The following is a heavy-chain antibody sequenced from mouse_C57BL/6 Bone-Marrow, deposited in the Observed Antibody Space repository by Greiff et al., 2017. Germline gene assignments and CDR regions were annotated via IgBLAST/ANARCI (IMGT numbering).Heavy chain of an antibody. CDR3: ARMGYYYGSSFYWYFGV. CDR2: IDPSDSYT. V-gene: IGHV1-69*01. D-gene: IGHD1-1*01. CDR1: GYTFTSYW. Sequence: QVQLQQPGAELVMPGASVKLSCKASGYTFTSYWMHWVKQRPGQGLEWIGEIDPSDSYTNYNQKFKGKSTLTVDKSSSTASMQLSSLTSADSAVYYCARMGYYYGSSFYWYFGVWGTGTTVTVSS. J-gene: IGHJ1*03.